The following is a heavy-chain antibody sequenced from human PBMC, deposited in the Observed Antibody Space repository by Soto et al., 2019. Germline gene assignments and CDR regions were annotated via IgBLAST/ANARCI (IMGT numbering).Heavy chain of an antibody. CDR1: GYTFTSYG. CDR3: ARVELTYYDFWSGYYYYMDV. V-gene: IGHV1-18*01. D-gene: IGHD3-3*01. J-gene: IGHJ6*03. CDR2: ISAYNGNT. Sequence: ASVKVSCKASGYTFTSYGISWVRQAPGQGLEWMGWISAYNGNTNYAQKLQGRVTMTTDTSTSTAYMELRSLRSDDTAVYYCARVELTYYDFWSGYYYYMDVWGKGTKVTVSS.